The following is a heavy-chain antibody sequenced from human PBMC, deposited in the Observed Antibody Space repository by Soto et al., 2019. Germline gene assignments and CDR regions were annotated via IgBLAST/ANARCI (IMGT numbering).Heavy chain of an antibody. V-gene: IGHV2-5*02. CDR2: IYWDGDR. Sequence: QITLKESGPTLVEPTQTLTLTCSFSGFSLSTTGVGVGWLRQAPGKALECLGIIYWDGDRRYNPSLNNRLSITKXXSXNXXVLTMTYMEPVDTAXXXXXXXXXXXXXXXXXXXXPXGQGTLVTVS. CDR1: GFSLSTTGVG. J-gene: IGHJ5*02. CDR3: XXXXXXXXXXXXXXXXP.